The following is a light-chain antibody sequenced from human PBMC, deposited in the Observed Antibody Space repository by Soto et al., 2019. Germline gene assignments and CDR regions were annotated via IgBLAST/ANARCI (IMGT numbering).Light chain of an antibody. J-gene: IGKJ4*01. CDR1: QTFVVY. Sequence: EIGLTQSPGTLSLSPGERATLSCRASQTFVVYLSCYQQNAGQAPRLLIYNASNRATGIPARFSGSGSGTDFTLTISSLEPEDFAVYYCQQRSNWPLTFGGGTKVDIK. CDR2: NAS. V-gene: IGKV3-11*01. CDR3: QQRSNWPLT.